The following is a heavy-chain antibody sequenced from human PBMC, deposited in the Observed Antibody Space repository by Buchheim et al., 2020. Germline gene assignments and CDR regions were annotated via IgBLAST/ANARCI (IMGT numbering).Heavy chain of an antibody. Sequence: QVQLVQSGAEVKKPGASVKVSCKASGYTFTGYYMHWVRQAPGQGLEWMGWINPNSGGTNYAQKFQGWVTMTRDTSISPAYMELSRLRSDGTAVYYCAREKVHLRYYYYYGMDVWGQGTT. CDR2: INPNSGGT. V-gene: IGHV1-2*04. CDR1: GYTFTGYY. D-gene: IGHD1-1*01. CDR3: AREKVHLRYYYYYGMDV. J-gene: IGHJ6*02.